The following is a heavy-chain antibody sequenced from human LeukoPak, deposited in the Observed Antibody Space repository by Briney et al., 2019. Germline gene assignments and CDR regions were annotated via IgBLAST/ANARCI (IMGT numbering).Heavy chain of an antibody. V-gene: IGHV3-23*01. CDR1: GFTFSSYA. J-gene: IGHJ4*02. CDR3: ASKPLYSSGWYNDY. D-gene: IGHD6-19*01. CDR2: ISGSGGST. Sequence: GGSLRLSCAASGFTFSSYAMSWVHQAPGKGPEWVSAISGSGGSTYYADSVKGRFTISRDNSKNTLYLQMNSLRAEDTAVYYCASKPLYSSGWYNDYWGQGTLVTVSS.